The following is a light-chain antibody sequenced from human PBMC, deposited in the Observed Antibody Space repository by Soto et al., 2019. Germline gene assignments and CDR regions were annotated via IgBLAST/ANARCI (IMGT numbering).Light chain of an antibody. CDR2: DNN. V-gene: IGLV1-51*01. J-gene: IGLJ2*01. Sequence: QSVLMQPPSVSAAPGQKATISCSGSSSNIGNNYVSWYQQFPGTAPKLLIFDNNKRPSGIPDRFSGSKSGTSATLDITGLQTGDEADYYCGTWDSSLSAVVFGGGTKVTVL. CDR3: GTWDSSLSAVV. CDR1: SSNIGNNY.